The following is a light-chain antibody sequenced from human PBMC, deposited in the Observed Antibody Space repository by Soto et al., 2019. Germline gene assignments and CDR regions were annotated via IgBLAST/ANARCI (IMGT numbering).Light chain of an antibody. CDR2: DVS. Sequence: QSALTQPASVSGSPGQSITISCTGTSSDVGGYHYVSWYQQHPGKAPKLMIYDVSNRPSGVSNRFSGSKSGNTASLTISGLQAEDEADYYCSSYTSSSTLSVFGTGTKLTVL. V-gene: IGLV2-14*01. CDR1: SSDVGGYHY. J-gene: IGLJ1*01. CDR3: SSYTSSSTLSV.